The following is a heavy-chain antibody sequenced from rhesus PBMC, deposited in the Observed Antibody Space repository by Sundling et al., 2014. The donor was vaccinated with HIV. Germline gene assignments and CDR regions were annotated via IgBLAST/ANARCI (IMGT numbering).Heavy chain of an antibody. V-gene: IGHV4-93*01. J-gene: IGHJ4*01. CDR2: IYGNSATT. D-gene: IGHD6-13*01. CDR1: GGSISSHNW. Sequence: QVQLQESGPAVVKPSETLSLTCAVSGGSISSHNWWSWIRQSPGKGLEWIGSIYGNSATTYYNPSLKSRVAISKDTSKNQFFLKLSSVTAADAAVYYCARRKYSSWSFDYWGQGVLVTVSS. CDR3: ARRKYSSWSFDY.